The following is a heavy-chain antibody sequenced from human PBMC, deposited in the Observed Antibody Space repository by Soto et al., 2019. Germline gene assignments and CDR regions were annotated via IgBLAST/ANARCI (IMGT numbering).Heavy chain of an antibody. CDR2: IYYSGST. CDR1: GGSISSYY. J-gene: IGHJ4*02. CDR3: ARGYGDSIDY. V-gene: IGHV4-59*01. D-gene: IGHD4-17*01. Sequence: QVQLQESGPGLVKPSETLSLTCTVSGGSISSYYWSWIRQPPGKGLEWIGYIYYSGSTNYNPSLKRRVTISVDTSKNQFSLKLSSVTAADTAVYYCARGYGDSIDYWGQGTLVTVSS.